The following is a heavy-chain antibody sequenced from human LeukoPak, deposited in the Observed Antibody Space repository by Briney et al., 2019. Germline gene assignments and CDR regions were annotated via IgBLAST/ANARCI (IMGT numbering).Heavy chain of an antibody. D-gene: IGHD2-21*02. CDR1: GGSFNGYY. J-gene: IGHJ4*02. V-gene: IGHV4-34*01. CDR3: ARINCGGDCYPGFRGYYFDY. CDR2: INPRGST. Sequence: SETLTLTCAVYGGSFNGYYWRWIRQPPGNGLAWIGTINPRGSTNYNPARKSRVTIPVDTAKNQFSMKRNSVTAADTAVYYCARINCGGDCYPGFRGYYFDYWGQGTLVTVSS.